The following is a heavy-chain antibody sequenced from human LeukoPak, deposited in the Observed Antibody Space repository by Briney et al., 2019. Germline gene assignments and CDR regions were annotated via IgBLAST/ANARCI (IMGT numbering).Heavy chain of an antibody. Sequence: GGSLRLSCAASGFTFSLYSMNWVRQAPGKGLEWVSSISSSSSYIYYADSVKGRFTISRDNAKNSLYLQMNSLRAEDTAVYYCAREDHSNFNAFDIWGQGKMVTVSS. CDR3: AREDHSNFNAFDI. CDR1: GFTFSLYS. CDR2: ISSSSSYI. V-gene: IGHV3-21*01. J-gene: IGHJ3*02. D-gene: IGHD4-11*01.